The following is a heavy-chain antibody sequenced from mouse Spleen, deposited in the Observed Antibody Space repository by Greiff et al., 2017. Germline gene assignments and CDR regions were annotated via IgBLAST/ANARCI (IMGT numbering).Heavy chain of an antibody. Sequence: EVQLQQSGPGLVKPSQSLSLTCSVTGYSITSGYYWNWIRQFPGNKLEWMGYISYDGSNNYNPSLKNRISITRDTSKNQFFLKLNSVTTEDTATYYCARVRYDGRFDYWGQGTTLTVSS. J-gene: IGHJ2*01. CDR2: ISYDGSN. D-gene: IGHD1-1*02. V-gene: IGHV3-6*01. CDR3: ARVRYDGRFDY. CDR1: GYSITSGYY.